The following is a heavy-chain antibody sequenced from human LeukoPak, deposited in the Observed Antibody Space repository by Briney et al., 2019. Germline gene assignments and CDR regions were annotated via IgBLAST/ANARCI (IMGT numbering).Heavy chain of an antibody. CDR1: GFIFSNYA. J-gene: IGHJ4*02. D-gene: IGHD4-23*01. CDR2: ISFDGSNI. Sequence: GGSLRLSCAASGFIFSNYAMHWVRQAPGKGLDWVAVISFDGSNIYYADSAKGRFTISRDNSKNTLYLQMNSLRAEDTAVYYCARENTVVKELIDYWGQGTLVTVSS. V-gene: IGHV3-30*04. CDR3: ARENTVVKELIDY.